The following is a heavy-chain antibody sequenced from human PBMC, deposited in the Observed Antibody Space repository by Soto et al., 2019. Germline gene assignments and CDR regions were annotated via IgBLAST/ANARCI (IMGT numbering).Heavy chain of an antibody. D-gene: IGHD1-26*01. V-gene: IGHV3-48*02. Sequence: EVQLVESGGGLVQPGGSLRLSCAASGFTFSSYSMNWVRQAPGKGVEWVSYISSSSSTIYYADSVKGRFTISRDNAKNSLYLQMNSLRHADTAVYYCARGGGYQHYWGQGTLVTVSS. CDR3: ARGGGYQHY. CDR2: ISSSSSTI. J-gene: IGHJ4*02. CDR1: GFTFSSYS.